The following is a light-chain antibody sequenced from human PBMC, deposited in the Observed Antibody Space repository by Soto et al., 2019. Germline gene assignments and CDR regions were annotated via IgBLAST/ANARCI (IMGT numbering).Light chain of an antibody. CDR3: QQYNSYPKT. CDR2: DAS. Sequence: DIQMTQSPSTLSSSVGDRVTITCRASQSISSWLAWYQQKPGKAPKLLIYDASSWQTGVPSRFSGSGSGTDFTLTISSLQPDDFATYSCQQYNSYPKTFGQGTKVEIK. V-gene: IGKV1-5*01. J-gene: IGKJ1*01. CDR1: QSISSW.